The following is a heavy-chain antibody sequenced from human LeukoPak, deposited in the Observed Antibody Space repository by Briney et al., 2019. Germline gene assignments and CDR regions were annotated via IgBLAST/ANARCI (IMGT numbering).Heavy chain of an antibody. V-gene: IGHV1-69*13. D-gene: IGHD3-3*01. Sequence: SVTVSCKASGGTFSSYAISWVRQAPGQGLEWMGGIIPIFGTANYAQKFQGRATITADESTSTAYMELSSLRSEDTAVYYCASPPPEISGVAAFDYWGQGTLVTVSS. CDR3: ASPPPEISGVAAFDY. CDR2: IIPIFGTA. J-gene: IGHJ4*02. CDR1: GGTFSSYA.